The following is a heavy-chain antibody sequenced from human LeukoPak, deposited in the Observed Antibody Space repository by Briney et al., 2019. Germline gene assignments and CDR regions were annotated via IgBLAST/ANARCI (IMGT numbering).Heavy chain of an antibody. D-gene: IGHD6-13*01. J-gene: IGHJ4*02. V-gene: IGHV1-69*05. CDR1: GGTFSSYA. Sequence: SVKVSCKASGGTFSSYAISWVRQAPGQGLEWMGRIIPIFGTANYAQKFQGRVTITTDESTSTAYMELSSLRSEDTAVYYCGRGSSDKQLAGDYLVQGTLVTVSS. CDR2: IIPIFGTA. CDR3: GRGSSDKQLAGDY.